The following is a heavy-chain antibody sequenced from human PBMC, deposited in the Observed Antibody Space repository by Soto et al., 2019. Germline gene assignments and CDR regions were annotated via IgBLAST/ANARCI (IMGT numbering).Heavy chain of an antibody. J-gene: IGHJ3*02. CDR3: ARISLGYCSGGSCYPNSHDAFDI. Sequence: ASVKVSCKASGYTFTSYYMHWVRQAPGQGLEWMGIINPSGGSTSYAQKFQGRVTMTTDTSTSTAYMELRSLRSDDTAVYYCARISLGYCSGGSCYPNSHDAFDIWAQGTMVTVSS. CDR2: INPSGGST. V-gene: IGHV1-46*01. CDR1: GYTFTSYY. D-gene: IGHD2-15*01.